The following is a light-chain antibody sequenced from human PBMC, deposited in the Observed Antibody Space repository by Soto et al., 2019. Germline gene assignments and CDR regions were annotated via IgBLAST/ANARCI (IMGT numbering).Light chain of an antibody. CDR1: QSISSY. Sequence: DIQMTQSPSSLSASVGDRVTITCRASQSISSYLNWYQQKPGKAPKLLIYAASSLQSGVPSRFSGSGSGTDFTLTISSLQPEDVATYYGQQSYSTPSFTFGPGTKVDIK. CDR2: AAS. V-gene: IGKV1-39*01. CDR3: QQSYSTPSFT. J-gene: IGKJ3*01.